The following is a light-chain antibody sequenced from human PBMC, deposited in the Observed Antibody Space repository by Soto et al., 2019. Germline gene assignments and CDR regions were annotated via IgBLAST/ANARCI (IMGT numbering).Light chain of an antibody. J-gene: IGKJ1*01. CDR1: QSVSSSY. Sequence: DIVLTQSPGTLSLSPWGRGTLSCSSSQSVSSSYLAWYKQKPGQAPRLLIYGESSRATGIPDRFSGSGSGKDFTITISRLENEDFEVYYCQQYGSSPETLGQGTKVDIK. CDR3: QQYGSSPET. V-gene: IGKV3-20*01. CDR2: GES.